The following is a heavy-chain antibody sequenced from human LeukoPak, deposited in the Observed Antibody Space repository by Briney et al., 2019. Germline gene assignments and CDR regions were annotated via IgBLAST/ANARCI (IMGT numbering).Heavy chain of an antibody. D-gene: IGHD6-13*01. V-gene: IGHV4-4*02. CDR1: GGSISSSNW. CDR3: ARPVAAGPSAIDY. J-gene: IGHJ4*02. Sequence: SETLSLTCAVSGGSISSSNWWSWVRQPPGKGVEWIGEIYHSWRTNYNPALKRRVTISVDTSKHQFSLQLSSVPAADPAVYYCARPVAAGPSAIDYWGQGTLVTVSS. CDR2: IYHSWRT.